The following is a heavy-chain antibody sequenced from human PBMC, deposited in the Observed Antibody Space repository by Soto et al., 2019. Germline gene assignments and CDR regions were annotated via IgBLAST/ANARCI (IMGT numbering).Heavy chain of an antibody. V-gene: IGHV3-30*03. CDR3: ARSRDGYSFYFYYGMDG. Sequence: GGSLRLSCAASGFTFTNYYIHWVRQAPCKGLEWMALILHDGIAEYYADSVKGRFTISRDNSKNTLYLQMNSLRAEDTAVYYCARSRDGYSFYFYYGMDGWGQGTTVAVSS. D-gene: IGHD4-4*01. J-gene: IGHJ6*02. CDR2: ILHDGIAE. CDR1: GFTFTNYY.